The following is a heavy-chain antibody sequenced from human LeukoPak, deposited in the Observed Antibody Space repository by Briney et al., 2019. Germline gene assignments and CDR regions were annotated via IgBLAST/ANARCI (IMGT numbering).Heavy chain of an antibody. CDR2: INHSDDST. D-gene: IGHD6-19*01. J-gene: IGHJ4*02. CDR3: ARKLIAVAGIALDY. CDR1: GFTFNNYA. Sequence: GGSLRLSCAASGFTFNNYAMSWVRQAPGKGLEWVSGINHSDDSTLYAGSVKGRFTLSRDNSKNTLYLQMNSLRAEDTAVYYCARKLIAVAGIALDYWGQGTLVTVSS. V-gene: IGHV3-23*01.